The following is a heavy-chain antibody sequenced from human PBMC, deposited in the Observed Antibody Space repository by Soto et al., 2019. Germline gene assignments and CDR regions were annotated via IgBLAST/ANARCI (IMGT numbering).Heavy chain of an antibody. D-gene: IGHD3-10*01. V-gene: IGHV4-4*02. CDR2: IYHSGST. J-gene: IGHJ6*02. CDR3: ATDYYGSGTNYYYGMDV. Sequence: SETLSLTCTVSGGSISSYYWSWVRQPPGKGLEWIGEIYHSGSTNYNPSLKSRVTISVDKSKNQFSLKLSSVTAADTAVYYCATDYYGSGTNYYYGMDVWGQGTTVTVSS. CDR1: GGSISSYY.